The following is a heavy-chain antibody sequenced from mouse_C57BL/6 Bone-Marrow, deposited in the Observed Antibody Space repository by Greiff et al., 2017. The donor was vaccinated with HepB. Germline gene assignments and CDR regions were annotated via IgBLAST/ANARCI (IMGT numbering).Heavy chain of an antibody. J-gene: IGHJ1*03. CDR3: ARSWDEYFDV. CDR2: IHPNSGST. Sequence: QVQLKQPGAELVKPGASVKLSCKASGYTFTSYWMHWVKQRPGQGLEWIGMIHPNSGSTNYNEKFKSKATLTVDKSSSTAYMQLSSLTSEDSAVYYCARSWDEYFDVWGTGTTVTVSS. CDR1: GYTFTSYW. D-gene: IGHD4-1*01. V-gene: IGHV1-64*01.